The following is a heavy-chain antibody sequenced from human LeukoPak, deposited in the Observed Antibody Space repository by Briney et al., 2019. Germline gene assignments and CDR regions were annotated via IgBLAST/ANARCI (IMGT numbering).Heavy chain of an antibody. CDR3: ARDNNFAFDY. J-gene: IGHJ4*02. CDR2: ISYDGSNK. CDR1: GFTFSSYA. Sequence: PGRSLRLSCAASGFTFSSYAMHWVRQAPGMGLEWVAVISYDGSNKYYADSVKGRFTISRDNSKNTLYLQMNSLRAEDTAVYYCARDNNFAFDYWGQGTLVTVSS. D-gene: IGHD1-20*01. V-gene: IGHV3-30*04.